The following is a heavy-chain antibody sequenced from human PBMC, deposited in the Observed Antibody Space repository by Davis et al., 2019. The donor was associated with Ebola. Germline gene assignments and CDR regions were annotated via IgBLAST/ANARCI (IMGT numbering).Heavy chain of an antibody. Sequence: AASVKVSCKASGGTFSSYTISWVRQAPGQGLEWMGRIIPILGIANYAQKFQGRVTITADKSTSTAYMELSSLRSEDTAVYYCAREERTAYRLASWFDPWGQGTLVTVSS. CDR1: GGTFSSYT. V-gene: IGHV1-69*04. D-gene: IGHD3-3*02. CDR3: AREERTAYRLASWFDP. CDR2: IIPILGIA. J-gene: IGHJ5*02.